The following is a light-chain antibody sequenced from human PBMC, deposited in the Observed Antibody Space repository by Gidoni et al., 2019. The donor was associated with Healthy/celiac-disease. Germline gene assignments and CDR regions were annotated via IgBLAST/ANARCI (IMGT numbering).Light chain of an antibody. V-gene: IGKV3-11*01. CDR3: QQRSNWLT. J-gene: IGKJ4*01. CDR2: DAS. CDR1: QSVSSD. Sequence: EIVLTQSPAPLSLSPGERATRSLRASQSVSSDLAWYQQKPGQAPSPLIYDASNRATGIPARFSGSGSGTDFTLTISSLEPEDFAVYYCQQRSNWLTFGGGTKVEIK.